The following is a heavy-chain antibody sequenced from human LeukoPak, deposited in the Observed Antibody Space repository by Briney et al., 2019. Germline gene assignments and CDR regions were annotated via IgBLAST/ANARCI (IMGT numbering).Heavy chain of an antibody. V-gene: IGHV3-49*03. CDR2: IRSKAYGGTT. J-gene: IGHJ4*02. CDR1: GSTFGDYA. Sequence: QSGGSLRLSCTASGSTFGDYAMSWFRQAPGKGLEWVGFIRSKAYGGTTEYAASVKGRFTISRDDSKSIAYLQMNSLKTEDTAVYYCTRDKGDYGVDYWGQGTLVTVSS. D-gene: IGHD4-17*01. CDR3: TRDKGDYGVDY.